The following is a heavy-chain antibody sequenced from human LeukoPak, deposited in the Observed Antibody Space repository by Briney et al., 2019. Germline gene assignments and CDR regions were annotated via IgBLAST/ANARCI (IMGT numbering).Heavy chain of an antibody. D-gene: IGHD3-3*01. J-gene: IGHJ4*02. CDR3: ARHWLRFLEWDRTGFDY. V-gene: IGHV4-39*01. Sequence: SETLSLTCTVSGGSISSSSYYWGWIRQPPGKGLEWIGSIYYSGSTYYNPSLKSRVTISVDTSKNQFSLKLSSVTAADTAVYYCARHWLRFLEWDRTGFDYWGQGTLVTVSS. CDR1: GGSISSSSYY. CDR2: IYYSGST.